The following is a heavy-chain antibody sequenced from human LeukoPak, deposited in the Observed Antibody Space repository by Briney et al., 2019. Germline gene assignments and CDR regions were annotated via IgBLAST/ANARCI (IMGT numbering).Heavy chain of an antibody. V-gene: IGHV4-39*07. CDR1: GRSMTSSTDY. Sequence: SETVSLTCTLCGRSMTSSTDYWGWIRQPAGRGLELIWSIYYTGSANYTPSLKSRATISIAATKHQSYLNLTSVTAADTAVYFCARDKIVRADHDAFDIWGQGTMVTVSS. D-gene: IGHD3-10*01. CDR3: ARDKIVRADHDAFDI. CDR2: IYYTGSA. J-gene: IGHJ3*02.